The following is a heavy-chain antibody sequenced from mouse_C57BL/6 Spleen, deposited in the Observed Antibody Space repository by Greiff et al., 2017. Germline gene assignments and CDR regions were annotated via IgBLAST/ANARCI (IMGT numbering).Heavy chain of an antibody. J-gene: IGHJ2*01. Sequence: VQLQQSGAELAKPGASVKLSCTASGYTFTSSWLHWVKQRPGQGLEWIGYINPSSGYTKYNQKFKDKATLTAAKSSSTAYMQLSSLTYEDSAVYYCARKEANWDIDYWGQGTTLTVSS. D-gene: IGHD4-1*01. CDR3: ARKEANWDIDY. V-gene: IGHV1-7*01. CDR1: GYTFTSSW. CDR2: INPSSGYT.